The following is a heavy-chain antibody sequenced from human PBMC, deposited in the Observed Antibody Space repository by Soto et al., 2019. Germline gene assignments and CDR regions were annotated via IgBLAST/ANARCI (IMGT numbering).Heavy chain of an antibody. CDR3: VKRGYYGSGTYYIPDY. CDR1: GGSISTRDSY. V-gene: IGHV4-39*02. CDR2: SYYTRST. J-gene: IGHJ4*02. Sequence: SETLSLTCIVSGGSISTRDSYWGCVRQAPGKGLEFISSSYYTRSTYYNPSLESRVTVSVDTSENHFSLKLTSVTAADTAVYYCVKRGYYGSGTYYIPDYWGPGILVTVPQ. D-gene: IGHD3-10*01.